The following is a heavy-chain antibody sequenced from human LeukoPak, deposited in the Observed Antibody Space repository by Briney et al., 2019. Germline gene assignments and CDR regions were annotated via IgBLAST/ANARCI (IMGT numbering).Heavy chain of an antibody. V-gene: IGHV1-18*01. CDR2: ISTYDSNT. CDR1: GYTFTNYD. J-gene: IGHJ4*02. Sequence: GASVKVSCQASGYTFTNYDITWVRQAPGKGLEWMGWISTYDSNTNYAQKLQDKFTMTTDTFTSTAYMELRNLRSDDTAVYYCARGGGEPGNYWGQGTLVTVSS. CDR3: ARGGGEPGNY. D-gene: IGHD1-26*01.